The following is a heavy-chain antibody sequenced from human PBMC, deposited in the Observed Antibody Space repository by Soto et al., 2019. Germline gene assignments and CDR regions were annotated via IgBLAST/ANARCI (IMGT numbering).Heavy chain of an antibody. CDR3: ARGLSAGKGYPPDF. CDR2: ISGSGGST. V-gene: IGHV3-23*01. CDR1: GFTFSSFA. J-gene: IGHJ4*02. D-gene: IGHD6-13*01. Sequence: PGGSLRLSCAASGFTFSSFAMGWVRQAPGKGLDWVSAISGSGGSTYSADSVKGRFTISRDNSKNTLYLQMSSLRAEDTAVYYCARGLSAGKGYPPDFRGQGSLVTVYS.